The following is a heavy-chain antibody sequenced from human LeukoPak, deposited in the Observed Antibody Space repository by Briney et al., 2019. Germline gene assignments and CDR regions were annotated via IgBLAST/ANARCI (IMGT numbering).Heavy chain of an antibody. CDR2: IYPKTGGT. Sequence: ASVKVSCKASGYTFTGYYLHWVRQAPGQGLEWMGWIYPKTGGTSYAQKFQGRVTMTRDTSISTAYMELIGLRSDDTAVYYCAGPWDQVGFDPWGQGTLVSVSS. D-gene: IGHD1-26*01. CDR3: AGPWDQVGFDP. J-gene: IGHJ5*02. CDR1: GYTFTGYY. V-gene: IGHV1-2*02.